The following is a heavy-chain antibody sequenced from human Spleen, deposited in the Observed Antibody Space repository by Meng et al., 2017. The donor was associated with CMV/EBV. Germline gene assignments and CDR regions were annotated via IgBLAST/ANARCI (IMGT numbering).Heavy chain of an antibody. D-gene: IGHD3-3*01. V-gene: IGHV4-61*01. CDR3: ARYYGAIFGVITPVFDY. CDR1: GGSVSSGSYY. CDR2: IYYSGST. Sequence: SETLSLTCTVSGGSVSSGSYYWSWIRQPPGKGLEWIGYIYYSGSTNYNPSLKSRVTISVDTSKNQFSLKLSSVTAADTAVYYCARYYGAIFGVITPVFDYWGQGTLVTVSS. J-gene: IGHJ4*02.